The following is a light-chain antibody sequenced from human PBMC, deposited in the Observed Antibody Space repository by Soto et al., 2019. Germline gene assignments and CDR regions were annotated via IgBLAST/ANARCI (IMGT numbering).Light chain of an antibody. CDR3: QQYNSYSRT. J-gene: IGKJ1*01. CDR2: DAS. Sequence: DIQMTQSPSTLPASVGDRVTITGRASQSISNWLAWYQQKKGKAPKLLIYDASSLESGVPSRFSGSGSGTEFTLTISSLQPDDFATYYCQQYNSYSRTFGQGTKVDIK. CDR1: QSISNW. V-gene: IGKV1-5*01.